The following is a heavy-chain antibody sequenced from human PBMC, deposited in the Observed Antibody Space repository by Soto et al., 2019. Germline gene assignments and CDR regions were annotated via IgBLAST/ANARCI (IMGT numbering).Heavy chain of an antibody. D-gene: IGHD2-21*02. CDR1: GFTFSSYA. CDR3: ARALFVVVTASGFDP. CDR2: ISYDGSNK. Sequence: QVQLVESGGGVVQPGRSLRLSCAASGFTFSSYAMHWVRQAPGKGLEWVAVISYDGSNKYYADSVKGRFTISRDNSKNTLYLQMNSLRAEDTAVYYCARALFVVVTASGFDPWGQGTLVTVSS. J-gene: IGHJ5*02. V-gene: IGHV3-30-3*01.